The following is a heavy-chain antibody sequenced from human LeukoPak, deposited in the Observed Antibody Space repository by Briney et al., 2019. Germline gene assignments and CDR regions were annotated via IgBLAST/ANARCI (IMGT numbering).Heavy chain of an antibody. CDR3: ARDLNSYDSSASGH. CDR1: GFTFSNYW. Sequence: PGGSLRLSCAGSGFTFSNYWMSWVRQAPGKGLEWVSVIYSGGSTYYADSVKGRFSISRDNSKNTLYLQMNSLRAEDTAVYYCARDLNSYDSSASGHWGQGTLVTVSS. CDR2: IYSGGST. J-gene: IGHJ4*02. D-gene: IGHD3-22*01. V-gene: IGHV3-53*01.